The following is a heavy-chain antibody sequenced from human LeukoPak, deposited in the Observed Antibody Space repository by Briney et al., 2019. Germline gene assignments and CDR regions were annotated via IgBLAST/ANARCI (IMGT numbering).Heavy chain of an antibody. CDR1: DGSISSSSYY. Sequence: SETLSLTCTVSDGSISSSSYYWGWVRQPPGKGLEWIGSIYYSGSTYYNPSLKSRVTISVDTSKNQFSLKLSSVTAADTAVYYCASFGGVATISIWGQGTMVTVSS. V-gene: IGHV4-39*07. J-gene: IGHJ3*02. D-gene: IGHD5-12*01. CDR3: ASFGGVATISI. CDR2: IYYSGST.